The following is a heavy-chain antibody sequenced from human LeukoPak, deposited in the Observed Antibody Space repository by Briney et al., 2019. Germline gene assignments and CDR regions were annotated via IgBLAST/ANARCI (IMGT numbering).Heavy chain of an antibody. D-gene: IGHD2-15*01. J-gene: IGHJ4*02. Sequence: GASVKVSCKASGYTFTSYDINWVRQATGQGLEWMGWMNPSSGNTGYAQKFQGRVTITRNTSISTAYMELSSLRSEDTAVYYCARGRAKRCSGGSCYFDYWGQGTLVTVSS. CDR2: MNPSSGNT. CDR1: GYTFTSYD. CDR3: ARGRAKRCSGGSCYFDY. V-gene: IGHV1-8*03.